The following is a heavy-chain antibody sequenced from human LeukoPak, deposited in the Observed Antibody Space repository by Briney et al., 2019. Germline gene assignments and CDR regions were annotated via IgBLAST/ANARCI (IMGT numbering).Heavy chain of an antibody. Sequence: GGSLRLSCAASGFTFSSYAISWVRQAPGKGLEWVSAISGSGGSTYYADSVKGRFTISRDNSKNTLYLQMNSLRAEDTAVYYCAKYVSYYYDSSTYYPSQGYFDYWGQGTLVIVSS. V-gene: IGHV3-23*01. J-gene: IGHJ4*02. CDR1: GFTFSSYA. CDR3: AKYVSYYYDSSTYYPSQGYFDY. CDR2: ISGSGGST. D-gene: IGHD3-22*01.